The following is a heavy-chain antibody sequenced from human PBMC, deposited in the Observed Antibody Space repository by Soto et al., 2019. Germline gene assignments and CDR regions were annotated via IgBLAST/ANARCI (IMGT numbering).Heavy chain of an antibody. J-gene: IGHJ4*02. CDR2: VSHDGRNT. D-gene: IGHD6-19*01. Sequence: VQLVESGGGVVQPGRSLRLSCAAGEFTFSDCARHCVRQAPGKGLEWVAVVSHDGRNTHYADSVKGRFTISRDSSKNTVSLEMTSLRAEDTAVYYCAKGGRQWLVTSDFNYWGQGALVTVSS. V-gene: IGHV3-30*18. CDR3: AKGGRQWLVTSDFNY. CDR1: EFTFSDCA.